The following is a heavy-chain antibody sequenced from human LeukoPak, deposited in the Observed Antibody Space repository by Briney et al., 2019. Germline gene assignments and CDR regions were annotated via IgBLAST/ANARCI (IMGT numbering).Heavy chain of an antibody. D-gene: IGHD3-22*01. CDR1: GGSISSYY. CDR3: AREDDSSGSLDY. CDR2: IYYSGST. V-gene: IGHV4-59*01. J-gene: IGHJ4*02. Sequence: SETLSLTCTVSGGSISSYYWSWIRQPPGKGLEWIGYIYYSGSTNYKSSLKSRVTISVDTSKNQFSLKLSSVTAADTAVYYCAREDDSSGSLDYWGQGTLVTVSS.